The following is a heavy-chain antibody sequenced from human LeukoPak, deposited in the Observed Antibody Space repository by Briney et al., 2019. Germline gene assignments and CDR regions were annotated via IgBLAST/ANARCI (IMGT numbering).Heavy chain of an antibody. CDR3: ANSSFQDYYYMDV. CDR2: ISAYNGNT. D-gene: IGHD6-6*01. Sequence: ASVKVSCKASGYTFTSYGITWVRQAPGQGLEWMGWISAYNGNTNYAQKLQGRVTMTTDTSTSTAYMELRSLRSDDTAVYYCANSSFQDYYYMDVWGKGTTVTVSS. J-gene: IGHJ6*03. CDR1: GYTFTSYG. V-gene: IGHV1-18*01.